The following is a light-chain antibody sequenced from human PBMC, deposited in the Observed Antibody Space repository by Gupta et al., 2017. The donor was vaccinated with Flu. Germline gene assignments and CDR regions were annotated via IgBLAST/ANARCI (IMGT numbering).Light chain of an antibody. CDR1: SSDVGGYKY. CDR3: SSYAGSNEV. Sequence: GTSSDVGGYKYVSWYQQQPGKAPKLMIYEVSKRPSGVPDRFSGSKSGNTASLTVSGLQAEDEADYYCSSYAGSNEVFGGGTKLTVL. V-gene: IGLV2-8*01. CDR2: EVS. J-gene: IGLJ2*01.